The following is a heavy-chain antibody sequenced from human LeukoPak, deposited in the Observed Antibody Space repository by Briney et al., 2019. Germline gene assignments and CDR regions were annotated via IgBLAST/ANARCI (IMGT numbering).Heavy chain of an antibody. CDR2: TYYRSEWYN. CDR3: ARDIGYSRDY. V-gene: IGHV6-1*01. D-gene: IGHD5-12*01. Sequence: SQTLSLTCAISGDSVSSSGAVWNWIRQPAWRGLEWLGRTYYRSEWYNEYAVSVKSRITINPDTSKNQFSLQLNSVTPEDTAVYYCARDIGYSRDYWGQGTLVTVSS. CDR1: GDSVSSSGAV. J-gene: IGHJ4*02.